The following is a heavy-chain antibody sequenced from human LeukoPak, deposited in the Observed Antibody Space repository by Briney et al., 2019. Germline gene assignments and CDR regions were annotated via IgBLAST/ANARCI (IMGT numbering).Heavy chain of an antibody. D-gene: IGHD3-3*01. CDR3: ASSRDYDFWSGYMRPNWFDP. CDR1: GGSFSGYY. V-gene: IGHV4-34*01. Sequence: TSETLSLTCAVYGGSFSGYYWSWIRQPPGKGLEWIGEINHSGSTNYNPSLKSRVTISVDTSENQFSLKLSSVTAADTAVYYCASSRDYDFWSGYMRPNWFDPWGQGTLVTVSS. CDR2: INHSGST. J-gene: IGHJ5*02.